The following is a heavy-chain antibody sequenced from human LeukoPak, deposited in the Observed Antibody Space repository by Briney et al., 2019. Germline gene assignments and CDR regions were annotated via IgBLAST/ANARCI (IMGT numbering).Heavy chain of an antibody. CDR3: AREGGFYRPLDY. V-gene: IGHV4-4*02. Sequence: PSGTLSLTCGVSGGSISSTNWWTWVRQPPGGGLEWIGEVHLSGRTHYNPSLESRVTMSVDMSENHTSLKLTSVTAADTAVYYCAREGGFYRPLDYSGQGTLVIVSS. CDR2: VHLSGRT. J-gene: IGHJ4*02. CDR1: GGSISSTNW. D-gene: IGHD2/OR15-2a*01.